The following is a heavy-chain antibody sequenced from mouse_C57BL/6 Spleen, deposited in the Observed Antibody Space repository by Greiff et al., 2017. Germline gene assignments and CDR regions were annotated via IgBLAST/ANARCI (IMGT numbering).Heavy chain of an antibody. D-gene: IGHD1-1*01. CDR3: TRDYGSSPYYFDY. Sequence: EVKLVESGEGLVKPGGSLKLSCAASGFTFSSYAMSWVRQTPEKRLEWVAYISSGGDYIYYADTVKGRFTISRDNARNTLYLQMSSLKSEDTAMYYCTRDYGSSPYYFDYWGQGTTRTVSS. J-gene: IGHJ2*01. CDR2: ISSGGDYI. CDR1: GFTFSSYA. V-gene: IGHV5-9-1*02.